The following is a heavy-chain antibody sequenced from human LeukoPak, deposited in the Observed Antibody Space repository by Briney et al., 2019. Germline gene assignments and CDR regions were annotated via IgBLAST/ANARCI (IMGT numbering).Heavy chain of an antibody. Sequence: GGSLRLSCAASGFTFSSYAMRWVRQAPGKGLEWVGVISYDGSNKYYTESVKGRFTISRDNSKNALYLQMNSLRAEDTAVYYCARNPICNYDILTGYFTGEFDYWGQGTLVTVSS. J-gene: IGHJ4*02. V-gene: IGHV3-30*04. CDR3: ARNPICNYDILTGYFTGEFDY. CDR2: ISYDGSNK. D-gene: IGHD3-9*01. CDR1: GFTFSSYA.